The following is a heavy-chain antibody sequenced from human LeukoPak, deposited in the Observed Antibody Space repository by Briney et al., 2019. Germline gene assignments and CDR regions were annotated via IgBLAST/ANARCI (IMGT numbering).Heavy chain of an antibody. D-gene: IGHD2-8*01. J-gene: IGHJ4*02. CDR2: IKQDGSEK. CDR3: ARGNGFVIDY. V-gene: IGHV3-7*01. CDR1: GFTLSSDW. Sequence: GGSLRLSCVASGFTLSSDWMNWVRQSPGKGLEWVAIIKQDGSEKYYVDSVKGRFTISRDNAKNSVYLQMNSLRAEDTAVYYCARGNGFVIDYWGQGTLVTVSS.